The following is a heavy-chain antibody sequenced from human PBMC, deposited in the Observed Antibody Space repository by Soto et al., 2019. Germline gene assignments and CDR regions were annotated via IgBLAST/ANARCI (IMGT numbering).Heavy chain of an antibody. D-gene: IGHD6-13*01. Sequence: GWSLRLSCAASGFTFDDYTMHWVRQAPGKGLEWVSLISWDGGSTYYADSVKGRFTISRDNSKNSLYLQMNSLRTEDTALYYCAKDGRFPGIAAAGTYYYYYGMDVWGQGTTVTVSS. CDR1: GFTFDDYT. CDR2: ISWDGGST. V-gene: IGHV3-43*01. J-gene: IGHJ6*02. CDR3: AKDGRFPGIAAAGTYYYYYGMDV.